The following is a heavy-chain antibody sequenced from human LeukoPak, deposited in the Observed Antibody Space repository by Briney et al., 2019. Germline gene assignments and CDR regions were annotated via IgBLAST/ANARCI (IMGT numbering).Heavy chain of an antibody. D-gene: IGHD1-26*01. V-gene: IGHV4-59*01. CDR1: GGSISSYY. J-gene: IGHJ3*02. CDR2: IYYSGST. Sequence: SETLSLTCTVSGGSISSYYWSWIRQPPGKGLQWIGYIYYSGSTNYNPSLKSRVTISVDTSKNQFSLKLSSVTAADTAVYYCATTGIVGAPNAFDIWGQGTMVTVSS. CDR3: ATTGIVGAPNAFDI.